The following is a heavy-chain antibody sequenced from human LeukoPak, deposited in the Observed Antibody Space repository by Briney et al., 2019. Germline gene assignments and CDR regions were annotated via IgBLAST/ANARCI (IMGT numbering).Heavy chain of an antibody. D-gene: IGHD1-26*01. Sequence: GGSLRLSCAASGFTFSNYWMHWVRQVPGKGLVWVSRINDDGSATFYADSVKGRFTISRDNAKNSLYLQMNSLRAEDTAVYYCAREAGATDYWGQGTLVTVSS. V-gene: IGHV3-74*01. J-gene: IGHJ4*02. CDR1: GFTFSNYW. CDR2: INDDGSAT. CDR3: AREAGATDY.